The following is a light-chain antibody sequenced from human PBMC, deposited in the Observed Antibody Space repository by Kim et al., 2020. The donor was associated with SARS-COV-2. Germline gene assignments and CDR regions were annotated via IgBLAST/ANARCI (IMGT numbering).Light chain of an antibody. V-gene: IGKV3-20*01. CDR2: GAS. J-gene: IGKJ2*01. Sequence: EIVLTQSPGTLSLSPGERATLSCRASQSVSSSYLAWYQQKPGQAPRLLIYGASSRATGIPDRFSGSGSGTDFTLTISRLEPEDFAVYFCPEYGSSPPYAFGRGTKLEI. CDR3: PEYGSSPPYA. CDR1: QSVSSSY.